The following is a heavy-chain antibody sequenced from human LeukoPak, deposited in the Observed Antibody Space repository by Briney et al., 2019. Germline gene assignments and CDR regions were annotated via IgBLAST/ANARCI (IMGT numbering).Heavy chain of an antibody. D-gene: IGHD6-13*01. V-gene: IGHV1-2*02. CDR1: GYTFTDSF. CDR3: ARPYSITWYEWFDP. J-gene: IGHJ5*02. CDR2: IDPKSGDT. Sequence: ASVKVSCKASGYTFTDSFIHWVRQAPGHGLEWMGWIDPKSGDTNYAQNFQGRVTMTTDTSISTAFMELSSLRSDDTAVYFCARPYSITWYEWFDPWGQGTLVTVSS.